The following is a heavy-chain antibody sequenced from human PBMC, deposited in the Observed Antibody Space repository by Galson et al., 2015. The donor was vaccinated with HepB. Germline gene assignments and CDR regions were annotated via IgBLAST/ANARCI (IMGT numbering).Heavy chain of an antibody. CDR1: GYSFTSYW. D-gene: IGHD2-21*02. V-gene: IGHV5-51*01. J-gene: IGHJ2*01. Sequence: QSGAEVKKPGESLKISCKGSGYSFTSYWIGWVRQMPGKGLEWMGIIYPGDSDTRYSPSFQGQVTISADKSISTAYLQWSSLKASDTAMYYCARPERRSYCGGDCYGDYWYFDLWGRGTLVTVSS. CDR3: ARPERRSYCGGDCYGDYWYFDL. CDR2: IYPGDSDT.